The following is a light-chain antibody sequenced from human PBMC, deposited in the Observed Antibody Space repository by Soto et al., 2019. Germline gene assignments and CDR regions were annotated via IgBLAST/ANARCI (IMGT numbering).Light chain of an antibody. V-gene: IGKV3-15*01. CDR3: QQYHQWLAIT. CDR1: QSVSSN. J-gene: IGKJ5*01. CDR2: GTS. Sequence: EIGMTQSPATLSVSPGEGATLSCRASQSVSSNLAWYQQRPGQVPRLLIYGTSTRATGIPARFSGSGSGTEFTLTISSLQSEDFGVYYCQQYHQWLAITFGQGTRLEIK.